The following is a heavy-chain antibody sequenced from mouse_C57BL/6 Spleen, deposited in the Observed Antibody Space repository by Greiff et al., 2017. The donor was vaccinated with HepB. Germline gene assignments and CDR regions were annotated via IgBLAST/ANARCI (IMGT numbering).Heavy chain of an antibody. Sequence: QVQLQQSGAELARPGASVKMSCKASGYTFTSYTMHWVKQRPGQGLEWIGYINPSSGYTKYNQKFKDKATLTADKSSSTAYMPLSSLTSEDSTIYYCAKEYPWVFDYWGQGTTLTVSS. J-gene: IGHJ2*01. D-gene: IGHD5-1*01. CDR2: INPSSGYT. V-gene: IGHV1-4*01. CDR1: GYTFTSYT. CDR3: AKEYPWVFDY.